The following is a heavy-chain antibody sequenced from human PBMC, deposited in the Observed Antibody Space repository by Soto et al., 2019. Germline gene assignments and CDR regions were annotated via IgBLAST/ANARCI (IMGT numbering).Heavy chain of an antibody. D-gene: IGHD2-2*01. CDR3: ARTGEYCSSTSCYYYYMDV. V-gene: IGHV4-39*01. J-gene: IGHJ6*03. Sequence: SETHSLTSTVSGFSIRSSSYYWGWIRQPPGKGLEWIGSIYYSGSTYYNPSLKSRVTISVDTSKNQFSLKLSSVTAADTAVYYCARTGEYCSSTSCYYYYMDVWGKGTTVTVSS. CDR2: IYYSGST. CDR1: GFSIRSSSYY.